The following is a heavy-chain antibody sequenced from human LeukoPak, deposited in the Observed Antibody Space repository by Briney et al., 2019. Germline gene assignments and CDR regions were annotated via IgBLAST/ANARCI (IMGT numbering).Heavy chain of an antibody. CDR1: GGSISSSSSY. D-gene: IGHD2-21*02. CDR3: ARVLGVVTAIRGLNWFDP. V-gene: IGHV4-39*01. Sequence: SETLSLTCTVSGGSISSSSSYWGWIRQPPGKGLEWIGSIYYSGSTYYNPSLKSRVTISVDTSKNQFSLKLSSVTAADTAVYYCARVLGVVTAIRGLNWFDPWGQGTLVTVSS. J-gene: IGHJ5*02. CDR2: IYYSGST.